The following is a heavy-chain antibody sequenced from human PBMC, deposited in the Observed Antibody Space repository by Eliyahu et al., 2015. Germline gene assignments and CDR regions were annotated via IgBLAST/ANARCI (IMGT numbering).Heavy chain of an antibody. CDR2: IASSTGYT. CDR3: ARVDLMNWSFDS. CDR1: RFTFGDYY. D-gene: IGHD1-1*01. J-gene: IGHJ4*02. V-gene: IGHV3-11*06. Sequence: QDYLVESGGGLVKPXGSXRLSCAASRFTFGDYYXXWIRQAPGKGLEWISYIASSTGYTNYADSVRGRFTISRDNAKNSLFLQMHSLKAEDTAVYYCARVDLMNWSFDSWGQGTLVTVSS.